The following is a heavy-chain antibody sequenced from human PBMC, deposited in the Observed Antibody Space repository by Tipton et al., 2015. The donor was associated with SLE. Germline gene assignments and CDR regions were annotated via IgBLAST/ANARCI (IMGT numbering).Heavy chain of an antibody. Sequence: LRLSCNVSGGSISGSIYYWSWIRQPAGKGLEWIGRVYTSGGTNYNPSLKSRVTMSVDTSKNQFSLNLKSVTAADTAVYYCARESPDWGSDYWGQGTLVTVSS. D-gene: IGHD7-27*01. CDR3: ARESPDWGSDY. V-gene: IGHV4-61*02. CDR1: GGSISGSIYY. J-gene: IGHJ4*02. CDR2: VYTSGGT.